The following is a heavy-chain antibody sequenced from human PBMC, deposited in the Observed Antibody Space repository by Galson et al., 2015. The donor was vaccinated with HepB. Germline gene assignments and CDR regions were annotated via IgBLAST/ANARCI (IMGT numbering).Heavy chain of an antibody. J-gene: IGHJ6*02. CDR2: ISSGGTYI. V-gene: IGHV3-21*01. CDR1: GFTFSSYS. D-gene: IGHD3-9*01. Sequence: SLRLSCAASGFTFSSYSMNWVRQAPGKGLEWVSSISSGGTYIYHTNSVKGRFTIPRDNSKDSLYLQMNSLRAEDTAVYYCARVLFDPLPGYSPGPYVMDVGGQGTPVPVPS. CDR3: ARVLFDPLPGYSPGPYVMDV.